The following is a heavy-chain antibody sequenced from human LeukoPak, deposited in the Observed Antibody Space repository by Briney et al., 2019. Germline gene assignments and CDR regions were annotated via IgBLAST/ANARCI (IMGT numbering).Heavy chain of an antibody. J-gene: IGHJ4*02. CDR1: GFAFSSYF. CDR2: ISFDGRDK. V-gene: IGHV3-30*18. CDR3: AKHGLRWDYNNQFLYFDC. Sequence: PGRSLRLSCTASGFAFSSYFIHWVRQAPGRGLEWVAVISFDGRDKYYADSVKGRFTISRDNSKNTLYLHMNSLRAEDTAFYYCAKHGLRWDYNNQFLYFDCWGQGTLVTVSS. D-gene: IGHD4-4*01.